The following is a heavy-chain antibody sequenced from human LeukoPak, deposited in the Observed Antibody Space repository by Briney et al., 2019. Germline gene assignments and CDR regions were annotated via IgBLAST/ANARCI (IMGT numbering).Heavy chain of an antibody. V-gene: IGHV3-23*01. D-gene: IGHD3-16*02. J-gene: IGHJ4*02. CDR1: GFTFSSYA. Sequence: GGSLRLSCAASGFTFSSYAMSWVRQAPGKGLEWVSAISGSGGSTYYADSVKGRFTISRDNSKNTLYLQMNSLRAEDTAVYYCTKDLYVWGSYRYNQYFDYWGQGTLVTVSS. CDR3: TKDLYVWGSYRYNQYFDY. CDR2: ISGSGGST.